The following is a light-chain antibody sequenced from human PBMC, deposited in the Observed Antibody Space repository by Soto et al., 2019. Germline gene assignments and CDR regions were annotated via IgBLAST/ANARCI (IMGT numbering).Light chain of an antibody. J-gene: IGLJ1*01. Sequence: QSALTQPPSVSGAPGQRVSISCTGSSSNIGAGYDAHWYQQLPGKVPRLLIYNDNNRPSGVPDRFSGSKSGTSASLAITGIQPEDEANCYCQSYDNSLNGPVFGPGTKLTVL. CDR3: QSYDNSLNGPV. V-gene: IGLV1-40*01. CDR1: SSNIGAGYD. CDR2: NDN.